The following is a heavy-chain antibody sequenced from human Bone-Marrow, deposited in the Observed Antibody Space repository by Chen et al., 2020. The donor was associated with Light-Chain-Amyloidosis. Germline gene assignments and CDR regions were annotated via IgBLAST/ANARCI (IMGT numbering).Heavy chain of an antibody. CDR3: ARGRPGDGDCLDY. CDR1: GFTFRTYE. Sequence: EVKLVESGGGLVQPGGSLRLSCAASGFTFRTYEMNWVRQAPGKGLEWVSYISSSGGTIYYAVSVKGRFTISRDNAKNSLHLQMNSVRAEDTAVYYCARGRPGDGDCLDYWGQGTLVTVSS. V-gene: IGHV3-48*03. CDR2: ISSSGGTI. J-gene: IGHJ4*02. D-gene: IGHD4-17*01.